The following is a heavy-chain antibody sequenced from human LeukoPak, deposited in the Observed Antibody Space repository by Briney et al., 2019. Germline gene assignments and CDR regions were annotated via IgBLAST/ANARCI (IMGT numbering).Heavy chain of an antibody. V-gene: IGHV3-7*01. Sequence: AGGSLRLSCAASGFTLSIYWMSWVRQAPGKGLEWVANIKQDGSESHYVDSVKGRFTISRDNAKNSLYLQMNSLRAEDTAVYYCARKASTSYGMDVWGQGTTVTVSS. CDR1: GFTLSIYW. CDR2: IKQDGSES. J-gene: IGHJ6*02. D-gene: IGHD2-2*01. CDR3: ARKASTSYGMDV.